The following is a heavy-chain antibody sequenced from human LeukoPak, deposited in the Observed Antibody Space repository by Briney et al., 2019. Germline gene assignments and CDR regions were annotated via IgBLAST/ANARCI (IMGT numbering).Heavy chain of an antibody. CDR3: ARLLDNDASGDPDTFDM. V-gene: IGHV4-59*11. CDR1: GGSMSRHY. Sequence: SETLSLTCSVSGGSMSRHYWSWIRQPPGKGLEWIGYIYYNGKTYYKPFLRSRVTMSIDTSKSLFSLKLTSVTAADTAVYSCARLLDNDASGDPDTFDMRGKGTVVTVSS. J-gene: IGHJ3*02. D-gene: IGHD3-22*01. CDR2: IYYNGKT.